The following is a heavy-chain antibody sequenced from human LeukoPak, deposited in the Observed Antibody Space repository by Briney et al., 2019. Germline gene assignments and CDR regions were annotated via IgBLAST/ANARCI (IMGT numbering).Heavy chain of an antibody. Sequence: QSGGSLRLSCAASGFTFSSSAMSWVRQAPGKGLEWVAVISYDGSNKYYADSVKGRFTISRDNSKNTLYLQMNSLRAEDTAVYYCAKDLSGSFDYWGQGTLVTVSS. CDR1: GFTFSSSA. V-gene: IGHV3-30*18. CDR3: AKDLSGSFDY. J-gene: IGHJ4*02. CDR2: ISYDGSNK. D-gene: IGHD2/OR15-2a*01.